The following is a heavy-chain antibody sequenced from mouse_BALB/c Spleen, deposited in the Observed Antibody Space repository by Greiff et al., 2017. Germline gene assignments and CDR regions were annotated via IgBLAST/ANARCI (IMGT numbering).Heavy chain of an antibody. D-gene: IGHD1-1*01. V-gene: IGHV1-5*01. J-gene: IGHJ1*01. CDR2: IYPGNSDT. CDR1: GYSFTSYW. Sequence: SGTVLARPGASVKMSCKASGYSFTSYWMHWVKQRPGQGLEWIGAIYPGNSDTSYNQKFKGKAKLTAVTSASTAYMELSSLTNEDSAVYYCTRVPHYGSSYGGYFDVWGAGTTVTVSS. CDR3: TRVPHYGSSYGGYFDV.